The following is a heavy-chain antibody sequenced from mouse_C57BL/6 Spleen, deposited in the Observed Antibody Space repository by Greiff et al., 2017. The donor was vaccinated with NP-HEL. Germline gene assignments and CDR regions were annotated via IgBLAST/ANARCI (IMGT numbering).Heavy chain of an antibody. J-gene: IGHJ4*01. Sequence: QVQLQQPGAELVMPGASVKLSCKASGYTFTSYWMHWVKQRPGQGLEWIGEIDPSDSYTNYNQKFKGKSTLTVDKSSSTAYMQLSSLTSEDSAVYYCARSHVMDYWGQGISVTVSS. CDR3: ARSHVMDY. CDR2: IDPSDSYT. CDR1: GYTFTSYW. V-gene: IGHV1-69*01.